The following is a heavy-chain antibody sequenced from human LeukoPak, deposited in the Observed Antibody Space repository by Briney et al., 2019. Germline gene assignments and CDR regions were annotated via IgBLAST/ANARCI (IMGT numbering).Heavy chain of an antibody. CDR1: GFTFSTYS. CDR3: ARGNSVAGTDISY. J-gene: IGHJ4*02. V-gene: IGHV3-21*01. CDR2: ISSSSGYI. D-gene: IGHD6-19*01. Sequence: PGGSLGLSCAASGFTFSTYSMNWVRQAPGKGLEWVSSISSSSGYIYYADSVKGRFTISRDNAMNSLYLQMNSLRADDTAVYYCARGNSVAGTDISYWGQGTLVTVSS.